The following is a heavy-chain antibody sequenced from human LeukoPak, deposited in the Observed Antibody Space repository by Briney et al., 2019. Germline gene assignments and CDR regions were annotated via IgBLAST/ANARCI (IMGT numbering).Heavy chain of an antibody. J-gene: IGHJ4*02. Sequence: GGSLRLSCAASGFTFSSYAMHWVRQAPGKGLEWVAVISYDGNNKYYADSVKGRFTISRDNSKNTLYLQVNSLRAEDTAVYYCARDVRMSLDYWGQGTLVTVSS. V-gene: IGHV3-30-3*01. CDR3: ARDVRMSLDY. CDR2: ISYDGNNK. CDR1: GFTFSSYA. D-gene: IGHD3-10*02.